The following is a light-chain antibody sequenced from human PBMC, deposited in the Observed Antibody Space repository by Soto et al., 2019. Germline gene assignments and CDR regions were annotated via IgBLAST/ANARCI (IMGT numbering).Light chain of an antibody. CDR1: SSDVGGYNS. Sequence: QSALTQPPSASGSPGQSVTISCTGTSSDVGGYNSVPWYQQYPGKAPKLMIYEGTKRPSGVPGRFSGSKSGNTASLTVSGLQAEDEANYYCSSYAGNNNLVFGGGTKLTVL. CDR3: SSYAGNNNLV. CDR2: EGT. J-gene: IGLJ2*01. V-gene: IGLV2-8*01.